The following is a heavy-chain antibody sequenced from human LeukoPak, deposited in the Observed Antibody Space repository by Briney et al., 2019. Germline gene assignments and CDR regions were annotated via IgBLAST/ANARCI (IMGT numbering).Heavy chain of an antibody. CDR3: ARSYSSTPQYYYYYYMDV. CDR1: GFTFSSYA. J-gene: IGHJ6*03. CDR2: ISYDGSNK. Sequence: GRSLRLSCAASGFTFSSYAMHWVRQAPGKGLEWVAVISYDGSNKYYADSVKGRFTISRDNSKNTLYLQMNSLRAEDTAVYYCARSYSSTPQYYYYYYMDVWGKGTTVTVSS. V-gene: IGHV3-30-3*01. D-gene: IGHD6-13*01.